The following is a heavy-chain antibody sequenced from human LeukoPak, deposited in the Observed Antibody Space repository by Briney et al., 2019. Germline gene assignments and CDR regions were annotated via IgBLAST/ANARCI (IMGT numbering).Heavy chain of an antibody. D-gene: IGHD6-13*01. CDR2: IYYSGST. Sequence: SETLSLTCTVSGGSIRSYYWSWIRQPPGKGLEWIGYIYYSGSTNYNPCLKSRVTISVDTSKNQFSLKLSSVTAADTAVYYCARVYYSNSYDYWYFDLWGRGTLVTVSS. V-gene: IGHV4-59*01. J-gene: IGHJ2*01. CDR3: ARVYYSNSYDYWYFDL. CDR1: GGSIRSYY.